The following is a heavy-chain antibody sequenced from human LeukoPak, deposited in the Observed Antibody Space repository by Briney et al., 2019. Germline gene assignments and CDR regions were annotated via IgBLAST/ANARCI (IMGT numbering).Heavy chain of an antibody. D-gene: IGHD1-26*01. CDR1: GGSFSGYY. J-gene: IGHJ4*02. V-gene: IGHV4-34*01. CDR3: ASRRGSYREDY. CDR2: INHSGST. Sequence: SETLSLTCAVYGGSFSGYYWSWIRQPPGKGLEWIGEINHSGSTNYNPSLKSRVTISVDTSKNQFSLKLSSVTAADTAVYYCASRRGSYREDYWGQGTLVTVSS.